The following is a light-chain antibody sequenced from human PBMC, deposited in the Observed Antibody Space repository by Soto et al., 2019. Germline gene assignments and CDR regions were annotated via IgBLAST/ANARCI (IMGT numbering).Light chain of an antibody. V-gene: IGKV1-5*01. CDR2: DAS. Sequence: DIQMTQSPSTLSASVGDRVTITCRASQSISSWLAWYQQKPGKAPKLLIYDASSLESGVPSRFSGSGSGTEFTLTFSSLQTDDFATYYCQQYNSYPYTFGQGTKLEIK. J-gene: IGKJ2*01. CDR1: QSISSW. CDR3: QQYNSYPYT.